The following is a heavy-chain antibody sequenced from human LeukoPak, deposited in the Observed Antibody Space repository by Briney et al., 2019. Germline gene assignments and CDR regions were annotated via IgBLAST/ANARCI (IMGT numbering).Heavy chain of an antibody. CDR1: GGSISSGGYY. Sequence: SETLSLTCTVSGGSISSGGYYWSWIRQHPGKGLEWIGYIYYSGSTYYNPSLKSRVTISVDTSKNQFSLKLSSVTAADTAVYYCARRGRYGSGSYYYFDYWGQGTLVTVSS. D-gene: IGHD3-10*01. V-gene: IGHV4-31*03. CDR2: IYYSGST. J-gene: IGHJ4*02. CDR3: ARRGRYGSGSYYYFDY.